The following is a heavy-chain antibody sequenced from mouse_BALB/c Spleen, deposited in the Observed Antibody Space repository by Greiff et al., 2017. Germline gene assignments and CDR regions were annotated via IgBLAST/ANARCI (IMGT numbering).Heavy chain of an antibody. CDR3: ARHGYGSSFYAMDY. Sequence: EVQVVESGGGLVQPGGSLKLSCAASGFTFSSYTMSWVRQTPEKRLEWVAYISNGGGSTYYPDTVKGRFTISRDNAKNTLYLQMSSLKSEDTAMYYCARHGYGSSFYAMDYWGQGTSVTVSS. J-gene: IGHJ4*01. CDR1: GFTFSSYT. V-gene: IGHV5-12-2*01. CDR2: ISNGGGST. D-gene: IGHD1-1*01.